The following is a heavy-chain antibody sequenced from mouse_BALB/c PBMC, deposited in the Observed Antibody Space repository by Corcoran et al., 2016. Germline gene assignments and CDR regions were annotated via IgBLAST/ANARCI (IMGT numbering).Heavy chain of an antibody. V-gene: IGHV1S29*02. D-gene: IGHD2-2*01. CDR2: IYPYNGGT. CDR1: GYTFTDYN. CDR3: ARGGLRRYAMDY. Sequence: EVQLQQSGPELVKPGASVKISCKASGYTFTDYNMHWGKQSHGKSLEWIGYIYPYNGGTGYNQKFKGKATLTVDNSSSTAYMELRSLTSEDSAVYYCARGGLRRYAMDYWGQGTSVTVSS. J-gene: IGHJ4*01.